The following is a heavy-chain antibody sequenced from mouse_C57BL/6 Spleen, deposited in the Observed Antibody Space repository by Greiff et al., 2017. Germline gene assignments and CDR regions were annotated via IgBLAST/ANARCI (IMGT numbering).Heavy chain of an antibody. V-gene: IGHV1-55*01. CDR1: GYTFTSYW. CDR2: IYPGSGST. Sequence: QVQLQQPGAELVKPGASVKMSCKASGYTFTSYWITWVKQRPGQGLEWIGDIYPGSGSTNYNEKFKSKATLTVDKSSSTAYMQLSSLTSEDSAVYYCARSGYDYDGGAWFAYWGQGTLVTVSA. J-gene: IGHJ3*01. CDR3: ARSGYDYDGGAWFAY. D-gene: IGHD2-4*01.